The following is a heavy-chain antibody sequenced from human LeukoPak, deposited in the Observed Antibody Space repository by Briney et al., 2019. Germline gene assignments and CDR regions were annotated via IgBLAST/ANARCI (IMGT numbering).Heavy chain of an antibody. J-gene: IGHJ6*03. CDR2: INPDSGGT. Sequence: RAPVKVSCKASGYTFTGYYMHWVRQAPGQGLDWMGWINPDSGGTNYAQKFQGGVTMTRDTSISTAYMELSRLRSDDTAVYYCARISRVGATGHYYYYMDVWGKGTTVTVSS. D-gene: IGHD1-26*01. V-gene: IGHV1-2*02. CDR3: ARISRVGATGHYYYYMDV. CDR1: GYTFTGYY.